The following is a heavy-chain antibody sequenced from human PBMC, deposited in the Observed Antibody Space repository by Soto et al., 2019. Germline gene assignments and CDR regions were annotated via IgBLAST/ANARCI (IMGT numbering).Heavy chain of an antibody. J-gene: IGHJ3*02. CDR1: GCTFTGYY. Sequence: GASVKVSCKASGCTFTGYYMRWVRQAPGQGLEWMGWINPNSGGTNYAQKFQGRVTMTRDTSISTAYMELSRLRSEDTAVYYCASITRIAVAGTPWAFDIWGQGTMVTVSS. CDR2: INPNSGGT. D-gene: IGHD6-19*01. CDR3: ASITRIAVAGTPWAFDI. V-gene: IGHV1-2*02.